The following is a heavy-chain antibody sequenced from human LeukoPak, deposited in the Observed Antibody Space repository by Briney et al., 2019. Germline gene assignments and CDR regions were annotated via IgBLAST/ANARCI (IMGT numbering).Heavy chain of an antibody. Sequence: ASVKVSCKASGYTFTTFDINWVRQATGQGLEWMGWMNPNSGNTGYAQKFQGRVTITADKSTSTAYMELSSLRSEDTAVYYCARNLLERTIFGVAFYYMDVWGKGTTVTVSS. V-gene: IGHV1-8*03. CDR2: MNPNSGNT. CDR3: ARNLLERTIFGVAFYYMDV. J-gene: IGHJ6*03. CDR1: GYTFTTFD. D-gene: IGHD3-3*01.